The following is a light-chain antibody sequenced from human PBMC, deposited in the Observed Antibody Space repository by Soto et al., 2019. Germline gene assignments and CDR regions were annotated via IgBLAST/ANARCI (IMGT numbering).Light chain of an antibody. Sequence: DIQMTQSPSSLSASVGDRVTITCRASQSISSYLNWYQQKPGKAPKLLIYAASSLQSGVPSRFSGSGSGTDFTLTISSMQPEDFATYYCQQSYSTPPSWTFGQGTQVEIK. CDR2: AAS. CDR1: QSISSY. J-gene: IGKJ1*01. V-gene: IGKV1-39*01. CDR3: QQSYSTPPSWT.